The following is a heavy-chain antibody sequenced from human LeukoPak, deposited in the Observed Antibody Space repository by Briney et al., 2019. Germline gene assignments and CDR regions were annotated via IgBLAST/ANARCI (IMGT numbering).Heavy chain of an antibody. CDR1: GFTFSSYA. J-gene: IGHJ4*02. D-gene: IGHD3-10*01. CDR3: VRERFHGSGAPKFDF. Sequence: GGSLRLSCAASGFTFSSYAMSWVRQAPRKGLEWVSCISGSGSYIYYADSLRGRFTISRDNAKNSLILQVNSLRAEDTAVYYCVRERFHGSGAPKFDFWGQGTLVTVSS. V-gene: IGHV3-21*06. CDR2: ISGSGSYI.